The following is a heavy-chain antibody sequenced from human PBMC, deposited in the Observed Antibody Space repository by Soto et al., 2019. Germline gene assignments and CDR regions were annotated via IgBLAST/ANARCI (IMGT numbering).Heavy chain of an antibody. Sequence: GGSLRLSCAASGFTFSSYAMSWARQAPGKGLEWVSTIRASGGSTYYADSVKGRFTISRDNSKNTLYLQMNSLRAEDTAVYYCAKGGYTSYFDYWGQGALVTVSS. V-gene: IGHV3-23*01. J-gene: IGHJ4*02. CDR3: AKGGYTSYFDY. CDR1: GFTFSSYA. D-gene: IGHD3-16*02. CDR2: IRASGGST.